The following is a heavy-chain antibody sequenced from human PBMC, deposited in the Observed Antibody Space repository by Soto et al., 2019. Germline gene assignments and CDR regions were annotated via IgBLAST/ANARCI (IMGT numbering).Heavy chain of an antibody. V-gene: IGHV1-69*08. J-gene: IGHJ5*02. Sequence: QVQLVQSGAEVKKPGSSVKVSCKASGGTFSSYTISWVRQAPGQGLEWMGRIIPILGIANYAQKFQGRVTITADKSTSTAYMKLSSLRSEDTAVYYCARDQYSSSWYRWFDPWGQGTLVTVSS. D-gene: IGHD6-13*01. CDR2: IIPILGIA. CDR3: ARDQYSSSWYRWFDP. CDR1: GGTFSSYT.